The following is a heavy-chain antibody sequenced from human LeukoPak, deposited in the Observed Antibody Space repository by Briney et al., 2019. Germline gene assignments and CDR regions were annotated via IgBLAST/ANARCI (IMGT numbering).Heavy chain of an antibody. CDR1: GFTVSSNY. V-gene: IGHV3-53*01. D-gene: IGHD2-2*01. Sequence: PGGSLRLSCEASGFTVSSNYMSWVRRPPGKGREWFSVIYSGGSTNYADSVKGRFTISRDNAKNLLYLQMNSLRAEGTAVYYCARDSAHIVVVPSIMSLGPDNWSDPWGQGTLVTVSS. J-gene: IGHJ5*02. CDR2: IYSGGST. CDR3: ARDSAHIVVVPSIMSLGPDNWSDP.